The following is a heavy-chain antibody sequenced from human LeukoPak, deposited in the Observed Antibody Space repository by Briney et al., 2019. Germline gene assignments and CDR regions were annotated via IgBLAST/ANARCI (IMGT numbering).Heavy chain of an antibody. CDR3: ARVNSWTEEPDTGFDS. V-gene: IGHV4-34*01. J-gene: IGHJ4*02. D-gene: IGHD1-14*01. CDR2: INHSGST. CDR1: GGSFSGYY. Sequence: PSETLSLTCAVYGGSFSGYYWSWIRQPPGKGLEWIGEINHSGSTNYNPSLKSRVTISVDTSKNQFSLQLNSVTPEDTAVYYCARVNSWTEEPDTGFDSWGQGTLVIVSS.